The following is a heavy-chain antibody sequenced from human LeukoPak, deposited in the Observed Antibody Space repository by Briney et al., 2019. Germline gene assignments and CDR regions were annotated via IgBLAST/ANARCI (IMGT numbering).Heavy chain of an antibody. CDR2: INPSGGST. J-gene: IGHJ2*01. CDR3: AKAPPLGDSSGYYYWYFDL. CDR1: GYTFTSYY. V-gene: IGHV1-46*01. Sequence: EASVKVSCKASGYTFTSYYMHWVRQAPGQGLEWMGIINPSGGSTSYAQMFQGRVTMTRDTSTNTVYMELSSLRSEDTAVYYCAKAPPLGDSSGYYYWYFDLWGRGTLVTVSS. D-gene: IGHD3-22*01.